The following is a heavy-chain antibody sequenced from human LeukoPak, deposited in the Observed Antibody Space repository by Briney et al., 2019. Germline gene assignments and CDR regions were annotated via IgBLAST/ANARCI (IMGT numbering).Heavy chain of an antibody. CDR3: VRDKDWAFDY. Sequence: GGSLRLSCAVSGFSLSTYSMTWVRQAPGKGLEWISHITIDLSIIDYADSVKGRFTISRDKAKNSLYLQMNSLRAEDTAVYYCVRDKDWAFDYWGQGTLIAVSS. CDR2: ITIDLSII. V-gene: IGHV3-48*01. J-gene: IGHJ4*02. D-gene: IGHD3-9*01. CDR1: GFSLSTYS.